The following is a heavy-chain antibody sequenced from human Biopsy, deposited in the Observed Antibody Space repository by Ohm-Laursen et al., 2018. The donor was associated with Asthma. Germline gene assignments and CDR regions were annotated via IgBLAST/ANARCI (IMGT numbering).Heavy chain of an antibody. CDR3: GRDYPLVD. J-gene: IGHJ4*02. Sequence: SLRLSCTASGFSVSSNYMSWVRQALGKGLEWVSVIYSGGSTYYADSVKGRFTISRDNSKNTLDLQMNSLRAEDTAVYYCGRDYPLVDWGQGTLVTVSS. V-gene: IGHV3-53*01. D-gene: IGHD2-15*01. CDR1: GFSVSSNY. CDR2: IYSGGST.